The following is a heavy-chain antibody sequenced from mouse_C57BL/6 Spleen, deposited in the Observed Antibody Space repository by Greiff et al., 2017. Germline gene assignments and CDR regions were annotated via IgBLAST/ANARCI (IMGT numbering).Heavy chain of an antibody. CDR3: AGGYYGSSSFAY. D-gene: IGHD1-1*01. CDR2: INPNYGTT. Sequence: EVKLMESGPELVKPGASVKISCKASGYSFTDYNMNWVKQSNGKSLEWIGVINPNYGTTSYNQKFKGKATLTVDQSSSTAYMQLNSLTSEDSAVYYCAGGYYGSSSFAYWGQGTLVTVSA. CDR1: GYSFTDYN. V-gene: IGHV1-39*01. J-gene: IGHJ3*01.